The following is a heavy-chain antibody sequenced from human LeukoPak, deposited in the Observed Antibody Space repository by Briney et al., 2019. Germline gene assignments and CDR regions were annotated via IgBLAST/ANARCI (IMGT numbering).Heavy chain of an antibody. J-gene: IGHJ4*02. CDR3: ARDRDYDSANFDY. V-gene: IGHV3-33*01. CDR1: GFTFSSFG. CDR2: IWYDGGHK. Sequence: GMSVRLSCAASGFTFSSFGMHWVRQAPGKGLEWVAVIWYDGGHKYYADSVKGRFSISRDNSKNTLYLQMNSLRAEDTAVYYCARDRDYDSANFDYWGQGTLVTVST. D-gene: IGHD3-22*01.